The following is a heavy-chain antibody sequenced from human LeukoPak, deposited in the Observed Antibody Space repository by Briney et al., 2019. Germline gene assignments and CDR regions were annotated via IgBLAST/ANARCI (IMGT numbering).Heavy chain of an antibody. CDR3: AKGRYSYPTDWFDP. D-gene: IGHD5-18*01. J-gene: IGHJ5*02. Sequence: PGGSLRLSCAASGFTFSSYAMHWVRQAPGKGLEWVAVISYDGSNKYYADSVKGRFTISRDNSKNTLYLQMNSLRAEDTALYYCAKGRYSYPTDWFDPWGQGTLVTVSS. CDR2: ISYDGSNK. V-gene: IGHV3-30-3*01. CDR1: GFTFSSYA.